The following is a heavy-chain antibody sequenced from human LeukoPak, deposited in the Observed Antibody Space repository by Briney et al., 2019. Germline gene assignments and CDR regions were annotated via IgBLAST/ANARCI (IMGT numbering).Heavy chain of an antibody. CDR3: ASRSGSFSDALDI. CDR1: GGSIRSYY. J-gene: IGHJ3*02. Sequence: SETLSPTCTVSGGSIRSYYWGWIRQPPGKGLEWIGYIHYSESTKYNPSLKSRVTMSVDTSKNQFSLKLSSVTAAGTAVYYCASRSGSFSDALDIWGQGTLVTVSS. CDR2: IHYSEST. V-gene: IGHV4-59*08. D-gene: IGHD3-10*01.